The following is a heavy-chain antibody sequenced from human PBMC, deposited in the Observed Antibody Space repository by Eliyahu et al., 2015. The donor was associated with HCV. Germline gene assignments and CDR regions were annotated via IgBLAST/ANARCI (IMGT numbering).Heavy chain of an antibody. J-gene: IGHJ6*03. CDR1: GGTFSSYA. CDR2: IIPILGIA. Sequence: QVQLVQSGAEVKKPGSSVKVSCKASGGTFSSYAISWVRQAPGQGLEWMGRIIPILGIANYAQKFQGRVTITADKSTSTAYMELSSLRSEDTAVYYCASLVGARGYYYYYYMDVWGKGTTVTVSS. V-gene: IGHV1-69*04. CDR3: ASLVGARGYYYYYYMDV. D-gene: IGHD1-26*01.